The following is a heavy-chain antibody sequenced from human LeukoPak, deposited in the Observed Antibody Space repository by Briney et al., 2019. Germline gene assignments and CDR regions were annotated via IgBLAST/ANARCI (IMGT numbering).Heavy chain of an antibody. CDR2: IYSGGST. J-gene: IGHJ6*03. D-gene: IGHD6-19*01. V-gene: IGHV3-66*02. CDR3: ARELWLSPRYYYYYMDV. CDR1: GFTVSSNY. Sequence: GGSLRLSCAASGFTVSSNYMSWVRQAPGKGREWVSVIYSGGSTYYADSVKGRFTISRDNSKNTLYLQMNSLRAEDTAVYYCARELWLSPRYYYYYMDVWGKGTTVTVSS.